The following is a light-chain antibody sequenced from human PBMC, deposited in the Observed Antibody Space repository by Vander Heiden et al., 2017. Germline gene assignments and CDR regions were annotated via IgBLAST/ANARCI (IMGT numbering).Light chain of an antibody. V-gene: IGKV1-39*01. J-gene: IGKJ1*01. CDR3: QQSYSTMWT. CDR2: SAF. CDR1: QTINTY. Sequence: DIQRTPSASPLAASIGDRVTITCRASQTINTYLNWYQQKPGEAPKLLIYSAFNLQDGVPSRFSGSRSGTNFTLTISSLQPEDFASYFCQQSYSTMWTFGQGTKVEVK.